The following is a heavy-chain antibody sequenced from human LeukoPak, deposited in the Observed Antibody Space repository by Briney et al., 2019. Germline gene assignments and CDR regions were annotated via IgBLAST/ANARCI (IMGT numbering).Heavy chain of an antibody. CDR3: AWYGVTHGLDV. CDR2: INQDGSDK. J-gene: IGHJ6*02. Sequence: GGSLRLSCAASGFSLSNYWMSRVRQAPGKGLEWVANINQDGSDKYYVDSVMGRFTISKDNAKNSVYLRMNSLRPEDTAIYYCAWYGVTHGLDVWGHGTTVTVSS. V-gene: IGHV3-7*01. CDR1: GFSLSNYW. D-gene: IGHD3-10*01.